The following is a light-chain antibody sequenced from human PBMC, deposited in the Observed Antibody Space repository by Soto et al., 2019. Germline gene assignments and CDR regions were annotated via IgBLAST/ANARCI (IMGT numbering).Light chain of an antibody. Sequence: QSALTQPASVSGSPGQSITISCTGTISDVGGYNFVSWYQQYPGKAPKLMICDVSNRPSGVSNRFSGSKSGNTASLTISGLRAEDEAVYYCSSFTGSNYVLGTGTKVTVL. CDR2: DVS. CDR3: SSFTGSNYV. CDR1: ISDVGGYNF. J-gene: IGLJ1*01. V-gene: IGLV2-14*03.